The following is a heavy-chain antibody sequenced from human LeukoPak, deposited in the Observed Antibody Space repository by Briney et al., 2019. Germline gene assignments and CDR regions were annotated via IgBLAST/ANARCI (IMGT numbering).Heavy chain of an antibody. CDR1: GGSISGYY. V-gene: IGHV4-59*08. Sequence: SETLSLTCSVSGGSISGYYWSWIRQPPGKALEWIGNIFSSGSAYYNPSLKSRLTISVDTSKNQFSLKLSSVTAADTAVYYCARHRAYSSSSPFDYWGQGTLVTVSS. CDR3: ARHRAYSSSSPFDY. D-gene: IGHD6-6*01. CDR2: IFSSGSA. J-gene: IGHJ4*02.